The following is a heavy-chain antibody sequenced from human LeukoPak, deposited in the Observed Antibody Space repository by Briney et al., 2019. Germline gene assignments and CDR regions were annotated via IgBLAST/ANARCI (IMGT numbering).Heavy chain of an antibody. CDR3: AAGYSSGWYYFDY. V-gene: IGHV3-21*01. Sequence: PGGSLRLSCAASGFTFSSYSMNWVRQAPGKGLEWVSSISSSSSYIYYADSVKGRFTISRDNAKNSLYLQMNSLRAEDTAVYYCAAGYSSGWYYFDYWGQGTLVTVSS. J-gene: IGHJ4*02. CDR2: ISSSSSYI. CDR1: GFTFSSYS. D-gene: IGHD6-19*01.